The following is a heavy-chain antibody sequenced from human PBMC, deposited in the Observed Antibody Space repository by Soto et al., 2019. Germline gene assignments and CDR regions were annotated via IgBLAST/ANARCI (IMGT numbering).Heavy chain of an antibody. J-gene: IGHJ6*02. V-gene: IGHV4-59*01. D-gene: IGHD3-22*01. CDR2: IYYSGST. CDR1: GGSISSYY. Sequence: SETLSLTCTVSGGSISSYYWSWIRQPPGKGLEWIGYIYYSGSTNYNPSLKSRVTISVDTSKNQFSLKLSSVAAADTAVYYCAREGYSSGYYYYYGMDVWGQGTTVTVSS. CDR3: AREGYSSGYYYYYGMDV.